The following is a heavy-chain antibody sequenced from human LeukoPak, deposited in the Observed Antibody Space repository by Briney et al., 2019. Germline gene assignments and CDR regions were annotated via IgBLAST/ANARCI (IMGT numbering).Heavy chain of an antibody. D-gene: IGHD6-13*01. J-gene: IGHJ4*02. CDR3: ARGESSSWILEYYFDY. CDR2: ISSSSSYI. Sequence: GGSLRLSCAASGFSFSSYWMTWVRQAPGKGLEWVSSISSSSSYIYYADSVKGRFTISRDNAKNSLYLQMNSLRAEGTAVYYCARGESSSWILEYYFDYWGQGTLVTVSS. CDR1: GFSFSSYW. V-gene: IGHV3-21*01.